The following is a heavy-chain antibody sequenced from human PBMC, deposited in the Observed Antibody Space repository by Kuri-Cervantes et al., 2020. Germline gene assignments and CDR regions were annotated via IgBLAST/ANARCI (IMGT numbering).Heavy chain of an antibody. V-gene: IGHV3-23*01. J-gene: IGHJ5*02. Sequence: GESLKISCAASEFTFGDFAMNWVRQAPGKGLEWLSFISVNGGLTYYADSVKGRFTISRDNSKNTLYLQMNSLRAEDTAIYYCAKKPIPGGGNYFDPWGQGTLVTVSS. CDR1: EFTFGDFA. D-gene: IGHD2-2*02. CDR2: ISVNGGLT. CDR3: AKKPIPGGGNYFDP.